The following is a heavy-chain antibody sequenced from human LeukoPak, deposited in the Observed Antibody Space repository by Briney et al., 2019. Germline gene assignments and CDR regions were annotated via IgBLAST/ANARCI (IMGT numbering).Heavy chain of an antibody. CDR2: ITWNSDRM. CDR3: AKPPWYYYDSSGSSFDY. CDR1: GFTFDDYA. J-gene: IGHJ4*02. Sequence: PGGSLRLSCAASGFTFDDYAMHWVRQAPGKGLEWVSGITWNSDRMGYADSVKGRFTISRDNSKNTLYLQMNSLRAEDTAVYYCAKPPWYYYDSSGSSFDYWGQGTLVTVSS. D-gene: IGHD3-22*01. V-gene: IGHV3-9*01.